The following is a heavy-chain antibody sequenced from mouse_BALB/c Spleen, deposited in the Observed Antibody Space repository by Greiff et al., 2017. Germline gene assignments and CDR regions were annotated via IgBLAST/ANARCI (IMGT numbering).Heavy chain of an antibody. CDR2: ILPGSGST. CDR3: ARGGYDAELGRAY. V-gene: IGHV1-9*01. CDR1: GYTFSSYW. Sequence: QVQLKQSGAELMKPGASVKISCKATGYTFSSYWIEWVKQRPGHGLEWIGEILPGSGSTNYNEKFKGKATFTADTSSNTAYMQLSSLTSEDSAVYYCARGGYDAELGRAYWGQGTLVTVSA. J-gene: IGHJ3*01. D-gene: IGHD2-2*01.